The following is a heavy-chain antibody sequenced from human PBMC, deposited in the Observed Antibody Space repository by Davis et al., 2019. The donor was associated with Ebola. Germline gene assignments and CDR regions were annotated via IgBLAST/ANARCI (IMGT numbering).Heavy chain of an antibody. CDR3: ARAQFPTTSDH. CDR2: INPHNGNT. V-gene: IGHV1-18*01. CDR1: GGTFSNYT. D-gene: IGHD1-1*01. J-gene: IGHJ4*02. Sequence: ASVKVSCKASGGTFSNYTFHWVRQAPGQGLEWMGWINPHNGNTNYAQNVQGRVTMTTDTSTTTAYMEVGSLRSDDTAVYYCARAQFPTTSDHWGQGTLVTVSS.